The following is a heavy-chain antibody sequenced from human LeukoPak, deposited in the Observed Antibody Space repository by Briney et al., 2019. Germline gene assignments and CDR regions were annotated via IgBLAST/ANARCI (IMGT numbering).Heavy chain of an antibody. CDR1: GLTFSSYG. CDR2: ISGSGGST. J-gene: IGHJ3*02. CDR3: AKDGTTMIVQGAFDI. V-gene: IGHV3-23*01. D-gene: IGHD3-22*01. Sequence: GGSVRLSCAASGLTFSSYGMSWVRQAPGKGLEWVSAISGSGGSTYYADSVKGRFTISRDNSKNTLYLQMNSLRAEDTAVYYCAKDGTTMIVQGAFDIWGQGTMVTVSS.